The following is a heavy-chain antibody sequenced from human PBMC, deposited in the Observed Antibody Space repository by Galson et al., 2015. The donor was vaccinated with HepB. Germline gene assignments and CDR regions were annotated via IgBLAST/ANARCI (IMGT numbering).Heavy chain of an antibody. J-gene: IGHJ4*02. CDR3: ARVGTGRDGYNSLGYFDY. CDR2: INPSGGST. V-gene: IGHV1-46*03. D-gene: IGHD5-24*01. Sequence: SVKVSCKASGYTFTSHYMHWVRQAPGQGLEWMGIINPSGGSTSYAQKFQGRVTMTRDTSTSTVYMELSSLRSEDTAVYYCARVGTGRDGYNSLGYFDYWGQGTLVTVSS. CDR1: GYTFTSHY.